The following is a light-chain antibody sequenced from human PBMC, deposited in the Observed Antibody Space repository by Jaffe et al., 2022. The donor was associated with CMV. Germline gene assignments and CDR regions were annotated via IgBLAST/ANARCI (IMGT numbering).Light chain of an antibody. CDR3: QHYDSYPCT. CDR1: QSVTTS. CDR2: KAS. Sequence: DIQMTQSPSTLSASVGDRVTITCRASQSVTTSLAWYQQRPGTAPKVLIYKASNLESGVPSRFSGSGSGTEFTLTISSLQPEDFATYYCQHYDSYPCTFGPGTKVEIK. V-gene: IGKV1-5*03. J-gene: IGKJ2*02.